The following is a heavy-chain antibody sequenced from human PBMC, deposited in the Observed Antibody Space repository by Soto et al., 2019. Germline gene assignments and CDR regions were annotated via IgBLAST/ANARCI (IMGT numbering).Heavy chain of an antibody. Sequence: ASVKVSCKAPADTFTSYYIHWVRQAPLHVLEWMVIINPNCGSTSFAQTFQGRITMTTDTSKSTDYMELRSLRSHDTAVYYCARGFYYDSSGLVGYWGKGTLVTVSS. CDR3: ARGFYYDSSGLVGY. J-gene: IGHJ4*02. CDR2: INPNCGST. D-gene: IGHD3-22*01. V-gene: IGHV1-46*01. CDR1: ADTFTSYY.